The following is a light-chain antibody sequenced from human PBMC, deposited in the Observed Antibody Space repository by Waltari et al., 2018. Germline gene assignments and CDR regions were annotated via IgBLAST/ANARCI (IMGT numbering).Light chain of an antibody. CDR1: RGYSNYA. Sequence: QLVLNQSPSAPASLGASVKLHCTLNRGYSNYAIRWHQQQPEKGPRHFMKLNRDGTYNKGDGFPDRFSGSSSGPERSLTISNLQSDDESDYCCQGSVVFGGGTKLTVL. CDR3: QGSVV. CDR2: LNRDGTY. V-gene: IGLV4-69*01. J-gene: IGLJ3*02.